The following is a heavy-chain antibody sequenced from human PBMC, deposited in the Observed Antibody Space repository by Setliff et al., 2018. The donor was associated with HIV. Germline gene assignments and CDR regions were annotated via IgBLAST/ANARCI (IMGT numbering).Heavy chain of an antibody. Sequence: ASVKVSCKTSGYDFRRYGIAWVRQVPGHGLEWMGWISPQNVNTNYAQKLQGRVTMTTDTSTSTAYMELRSLRSDDTAVYYCARIRSWYDSSGYSDYWGQGTLVTVSS. CDR3: ARIRSWYDSSGYSDY. V-gene: IGHV1-18*01. J-gene: IGHJ4*02. CDR2: ISPQNVNT. D-gene: IGHD3-22*01. CDR1: GYDFRRYG.